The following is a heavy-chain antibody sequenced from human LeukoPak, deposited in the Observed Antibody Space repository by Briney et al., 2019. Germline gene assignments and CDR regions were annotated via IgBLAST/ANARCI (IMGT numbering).Heavy chain of an antibody. Sequence: GGSLRLSCAASGIIFSNYWMHWVRQAPGKGLVWVSRINGDGSATTYADSVKGRFTISRDNAKNTLYLQVNSLRAEDTAVYYCARDLIDFDYWGQGTLVTVSS. D-gene: IGHD2-21*01. CDR2: INGDGSAT. CDR1: GIIFSNYW. CDR3: ARDLIDFDY. J-gene: IGHJ4*02. V-gene: IGHV3-74*01.